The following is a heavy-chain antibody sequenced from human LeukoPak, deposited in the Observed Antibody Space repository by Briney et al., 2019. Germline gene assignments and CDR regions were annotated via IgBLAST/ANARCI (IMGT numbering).Heavy chain of an antibody. CDR1: GGSISSSSYY. J-gene: IGHJ4*02. Sequence: SETLSLTCTVSGGSISSSSYYWGWIRQPPGEGLEWIGSIYYSGSTYYNPSLKSRVTISVDTSKNQFSLKLSSVTAADTAVYYCARQPYSSSFSYDYWGQGTLVTVSS. CDR2: IYYSGST. CDR3: ARQPYSSSFSYDY. V-gene: IGHV4-39*01. D-gene: IGHD6-13*01.